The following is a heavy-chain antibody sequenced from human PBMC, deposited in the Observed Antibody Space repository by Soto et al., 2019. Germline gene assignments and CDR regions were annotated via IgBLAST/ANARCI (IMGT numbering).Heavy chain of an antibody. CDR3: ARLGSYGSVSYSFRYTWLDP. J-gene: IGHJ5*02. CDR2: IYSGGGT. D-gene: IGHD3-10*01. V-gene: IGHV3-53*01. Sequence: PGKGLEWVSVIYSGGGTYYAVSVKDRFTISRDNSKNTVYLQMNSLRPEDTAVYYCARLGSYGSVSYSFRYTWLDPWGQGTLVTVSS.